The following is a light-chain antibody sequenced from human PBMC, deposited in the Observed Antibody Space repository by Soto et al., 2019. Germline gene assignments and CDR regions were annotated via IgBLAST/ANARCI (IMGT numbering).Light chain of an antibody. V-gene: IGKV1-5*03. CDR3: QQYNSYPRT. CDR1: QSISSR. Sequence: DIQMTPSPSTLSASVGDRVTITCRASQSISSRLAWYQQKPGKAPKPLIYKASRLESGVPSRFSGSGSGTEFTLTISSLQPDDFATYYCQQYNSYPRTFGQGTKVDIK. J-gene: IGKJ1*01. CDR2: KAS.